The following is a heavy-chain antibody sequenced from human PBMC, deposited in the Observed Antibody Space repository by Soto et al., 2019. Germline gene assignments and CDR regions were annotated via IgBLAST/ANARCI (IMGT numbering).Heavy chain of an antibody. CDR2: ISGSGGST. V-gene: IGHV3-23*01. Sequence: GGSLRLSCAASGFTFSSYAMSWVRQAPGKGLEWVSAISGSGGSTYYADSVKGRFTISRDNSKNTLYLQMNSLRAEDTAVYYCAKDVPAHYYGSGSHDYWGQGTLVTVSS. CDR1: GFTFSSYA. J-gene: IGHJ4*02. CDR3: AKDVPAHYYGSGSHDY. D-gene: IGHD3-10*01.